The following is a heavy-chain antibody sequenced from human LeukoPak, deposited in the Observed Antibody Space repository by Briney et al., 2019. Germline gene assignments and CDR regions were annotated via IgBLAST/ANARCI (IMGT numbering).Heavy chain of an antibody. CDR2: ISASGNTT. Sequence: GGSLRLSCAASGFTFNTYAMSWVRQAPGKGLDWVSAISASGNTTYYADSVKGRFTVSRDDSKNTLSLQMNSLRAEDTSIYYCARDRVTSRNYYFDDWGQGTLVTVSS. J-gene: IGHJ4*02. CDR3: ARDRVTSRNYYFDD. CDR1: GFTFNTYA. V-gene: IGHV3-23*01. D-gene: IGHD1-7*01.